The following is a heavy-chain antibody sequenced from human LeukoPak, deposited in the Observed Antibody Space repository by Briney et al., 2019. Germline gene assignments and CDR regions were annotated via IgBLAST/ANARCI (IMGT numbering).Heavy chain of an antibody. D-gene: IGHD2-15*01. Sequence: SSVKVSCKASVGTFSSYAISWVRQAPGQGLEWMGGIIPSFGTANYAQKFQGRVTITTDESTSTAYMELSSLRSEDTAVYYCARLSCSDTICPTLPYNHFDPWGQGTLVTVSS. CDR1: VGTFSSYA. J-gene: IGHJ5*02. CDR3: ARLSCSDTICPTLPYNHFDP. CDR2: IIPSFGTA. V-gene: IGHV1-69*05.